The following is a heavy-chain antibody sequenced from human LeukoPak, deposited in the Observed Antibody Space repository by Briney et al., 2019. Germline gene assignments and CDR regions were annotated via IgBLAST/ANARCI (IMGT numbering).Heavy chain of an antibody. Sequence: GESLKTFFKGSGYSFTSYWNGWVRQIPGKGLEWVGSIYPGESDTRYSPSFEGQVTLLHDQSLSTAYSQWSRPEASDTAMKFRASGYCSSTGCYLESYFDCCSQGTLVTVPS. CDR1: GYSFTSYW. CDR2: IYPGESDT. CDR3: ASGYCSSTGCYLESYFDC. D-gene: IGHD2-2*03. J-gene: IGHJ4*02. V-gene: IGHV5-51*01.